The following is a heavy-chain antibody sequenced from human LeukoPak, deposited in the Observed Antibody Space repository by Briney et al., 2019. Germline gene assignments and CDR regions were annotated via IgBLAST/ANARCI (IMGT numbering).Heavy chain of an antibody. CDR1: GGSINSGSHY. CDR2: ISTTGST. D-gene: IGHD4-23*01. V-gene: IGHV4-61*09. Sequence: PSETLSLTCTVSGGSINSGSHYWSWIRQPAGKGLEWIGHISTTGSTKYNSSLKSRVTISVDTSKNQFSLKLSSVTAADTAVYYCASSNTVVTPLDYWGQGTLVTVSS. CDR3: ASSNTVVTPLDY. J-gene: IGHJ4*02.